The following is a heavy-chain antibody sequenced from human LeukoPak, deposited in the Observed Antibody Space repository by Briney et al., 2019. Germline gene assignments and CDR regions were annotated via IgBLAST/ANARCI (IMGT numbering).Heavy chain of an antibody. Sequence: GGSLRLSCAASGFTFSSYAMSWVRQAPGKGLEWVSAISGSGGSTYYADSVKGRFTISRDNSKNRLYLQMNSLRAEDTAVYYCAKGIAARLAFDIWGQGTMVTVSS. CDR3: AKGIAARLAFDI. V-gene: IGHV3-23*01. J-gene: IGHJ3*02. CDR2: ISGSGGST. CDR1: GFTFSSYA. D-gene: IGHD6-6*01.